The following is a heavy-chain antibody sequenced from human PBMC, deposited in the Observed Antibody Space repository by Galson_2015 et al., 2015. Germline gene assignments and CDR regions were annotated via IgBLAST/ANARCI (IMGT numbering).Heavy chain of an antibody. CDR1: GGSFSSYS. V-gene: IGHV1-69*06. D-gene: IGHD2-15*01. Sequence: KVSCKASGGSFSSYSISWVRQAPGQGLGWMGGITPIFGTANYAQKFHARVTITADKSTSTAYMEVRSLRSEDTAVYYCARASQDCSGAICPYTYWGQGTLVTVSS. CDR2: ITPIFGTA. J-gene: IGHJ4*02. CDR3: ARASQDCSGAICPYTY.